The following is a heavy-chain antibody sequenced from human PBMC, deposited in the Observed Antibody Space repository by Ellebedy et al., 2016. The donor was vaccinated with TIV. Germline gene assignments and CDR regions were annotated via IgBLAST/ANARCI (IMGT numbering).Heavy chain of an antibody. CDR3: ARGGYSGYDQDPFDY. J-gene: IGHJ4*02. D-gene: IGHD5-12*01. CDR1: GFSFSNNW. CDR2: IYHIGST. Sequence: MPGGSLRLSCAAWGFSFSNNWMSWVRQAPGKGLEWIGYIYHIGSTKYNPSLKSRVTISIDTSKNQFSLKLSSVTAADTAVYYCARGGYSGYDQDPFDYWGQGTLVTVSS. V-gene: IGHV4-59*01.